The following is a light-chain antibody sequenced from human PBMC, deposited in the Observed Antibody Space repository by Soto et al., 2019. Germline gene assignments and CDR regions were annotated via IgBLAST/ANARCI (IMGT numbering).Light chain of an antibody. CDR3: QQYDNLPPFT. J-gene: IGKJ3*01. Sequence: DIQMTQSPSSLSASVGARVSITCQASQDIRTSLSWFQQKPGRAPKLLIYGASILETGVPSRFRGSGSGTDFTFTISSLQPEDIATYYCQQYDNLPPFTFGPGTKVDIK. CDR2: GAS. V-gene: IGKV1-33*01. CDR1: QDIRTS.